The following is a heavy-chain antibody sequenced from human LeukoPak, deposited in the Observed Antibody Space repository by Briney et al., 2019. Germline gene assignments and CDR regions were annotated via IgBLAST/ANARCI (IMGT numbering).Heavy chain of an antibody. J-gene: IGHJ4*02. Sequence: GGSLRLSCAASGFVFSSYWMSWVRQAPGKGLEWVANIKQDGSEKYYVDSVKGRFTISRDNAKNSLYLQMNSLRAEDTAVYYCARSDGDYVWGSYRYVFVPYFDYWGQGTLVTVSS. CDR3: ARSDGDYVWGSYRYVFVPYFDY. V-gene: IGHV3-7*03. CDR1: GFVFSSYW. D-gene: IGHD3-16*02. CDR2: IKQDGSEK.